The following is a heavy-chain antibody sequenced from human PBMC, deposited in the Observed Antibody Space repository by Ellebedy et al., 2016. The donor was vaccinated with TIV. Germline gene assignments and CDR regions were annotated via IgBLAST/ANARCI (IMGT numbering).Heavy chain of an antibody. CDR1: GYTFTGYY. CDR2: INPNSGGT. J-gene: IGHJ4*02. CDR3: ARVIVATIGGGGYYFDY. V-gene: IGHV1-2*04. Sequence: ASVKVSXXASGYTFTGYYMHWVRQAPGQGLEWMGWINPNSGGTNYAQKFQGWVTMTRDTSISTAYMELSRLRSDDTAVYYCARVIVATIGGGGYYFDYWGQGTLVTVSS. D-gene: IGHD5-12*01.